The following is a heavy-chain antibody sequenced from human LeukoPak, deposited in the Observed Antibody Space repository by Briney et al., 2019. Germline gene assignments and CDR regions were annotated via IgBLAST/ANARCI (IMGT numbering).Heavy chain of an antibody. CDR1: GFTFSSYA. J-gene: IGHJ4*02. CDR3: AKTYCSGGNCYVDY. Sequence: GGSLRLSCAASGFTFSSYAMSWVRQAPGKGLEWVSAISGSGGSTYYADSVKGRFTISRDNSKNTLYLQMNSLRAEDTAVYYCAKTYCSGGNCYVDYWGQGTLVTVSS. D-gene: IGHD2-15*01. V-gene: IGHV3-23*01. CDR2: ISGSGGST.